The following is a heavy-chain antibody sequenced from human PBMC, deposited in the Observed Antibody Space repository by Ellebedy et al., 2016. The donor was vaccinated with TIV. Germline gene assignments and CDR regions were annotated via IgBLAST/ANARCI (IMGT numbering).Heavy chain of an antibody. V-gene: IGHV3-43*01. J-gene: IGHJ4*02. CDR3: AKDTSEGAHEDYFDY. Sequence: GESLKISCAASGFTFSSYSMNWVRQAPGKGLEWVSLISWDGGSTYYADSVKGRFTISRDNSKNSLYLQMNSLRTEDTALYYCAKDTSEGAHEDYFDYWGQGTLVTVSS. CDR2: ISWDGGST. D-gene: IGHD3-16*01. CDR1: GFTFSSYS.